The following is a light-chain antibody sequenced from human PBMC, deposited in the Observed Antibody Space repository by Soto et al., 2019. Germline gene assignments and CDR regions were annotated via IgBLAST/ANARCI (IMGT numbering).Light chain of an antibody. CDR2: DAT. CDR3: QHYSSYWT. V-gene: IGKV1-5*01. CDR1: QRISRW. J-gene: IGKJ1*01. Sequence: DIQMTQSPSTLSASVGDRVTITCRASQRISRWLAWYQQKPGKAPKLLIHDATSLESGVPSRFSGSGSGTEVILTIRSLRPDDYATYYCQHYSSYWTFAQGTKVEIK.